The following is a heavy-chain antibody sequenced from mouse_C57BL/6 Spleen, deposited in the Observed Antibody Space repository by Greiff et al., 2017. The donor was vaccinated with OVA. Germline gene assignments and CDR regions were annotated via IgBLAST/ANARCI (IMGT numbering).Heavy chain of an antibody. CDR2: IDPETGGT. Sequence: QVQLQQSGAELVRPGASVTLSCKASGYTFTDYEMHWVKQTPVHGLEWIGAIDPETGGTAYNQKFKGKAILTADKSSSTAYMELRSLTSEDSAVDYCTREYYGSSSFDYWGQGTTLTVSS. CDR3: TREYYGSSSFDY. V-gene: IGHV1-15*01. J-gene: IGHJ2*01. D-gene: IGHD1-1*01. CDR1: GYTFTDYE.